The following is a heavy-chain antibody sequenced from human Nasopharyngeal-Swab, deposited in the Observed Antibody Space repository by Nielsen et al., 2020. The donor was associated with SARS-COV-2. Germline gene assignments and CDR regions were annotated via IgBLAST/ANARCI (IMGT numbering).Heavy chain of an antibody. Sequence: SEILSLTCTVSGGSISSYYWSWIRQPAGKGLEWIGRIYTSGSTNYNPSLKSRVTMSVDTSKNQFSLKLSSVTAADTAVYYCARDNMVRGVIRYYYYGMDVWGQGTTVTVSS. J-gene: IGHJ6*02. CDR3: ARDNMVRGVIRYYYYGMDV. D-gene: IGHD3-10*01. CDR2: IYTSGST. CDR1: GGSISSYY. V-gene: IGHV4-4*07.